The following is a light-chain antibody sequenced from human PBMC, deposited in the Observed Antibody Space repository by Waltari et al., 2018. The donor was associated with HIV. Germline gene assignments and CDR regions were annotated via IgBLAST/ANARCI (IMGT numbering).Light chain of an antibody. V-gene: IGLV1-47*01. CDR2: TNN. CDR1: KSNIGDNY. J-gene: IGLJ3*02. Sequence: QSVMTQPPSASGTPGQGVTISCSGSKSNIGDNYVNWYQPLPGKATKLLIETNNQRPAGVPDRFSGSKSGTSASLAISGLRSDDEADYYCATWDDSLNGWAFGGGTKLTVL. CDR3: ATWDDSLNGWA.